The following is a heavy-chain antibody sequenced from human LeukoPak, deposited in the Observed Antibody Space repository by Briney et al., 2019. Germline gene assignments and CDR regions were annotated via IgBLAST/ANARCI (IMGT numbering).Heavy chain of an antibody. CDR2: IYYSGST. Sequence: PSETLSLTCTVSGGSISSYYWSWIRQPPGKGLEWIGYIYYSGSTNYNPSLKSRVTISVDTSKNQFSLKLSSVTAADTAVYYCATYNSIAVAATRAFDIWGQGTMVTVSS. CDR3: ATYNSIAVAATRAFDI. CDR1: GGSISSYY. D-gene: IGHD6-19*01. V-gene: IGHV4-59*01. J-gene: IGHJ3*02.